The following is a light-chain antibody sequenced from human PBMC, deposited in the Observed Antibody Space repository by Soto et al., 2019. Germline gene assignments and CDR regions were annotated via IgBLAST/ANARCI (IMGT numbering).Light chain of an antibody. CDR1: QTVIRNY. V-gene: IGKV3-20*01. CDR2: GAS. CDR3: QQHGTSPIT. Sequence: EIVLTQSPDPLSLSPGERATLSCKSSQTVIRNYLAWHQQKPGQTPRLLVYGASSRATGIPDRFSGSGSGTDCTLTISRLEPEDVAVYYCQQHGTSPITLGQGTRLEIK. J-gene: IGKJ5*01.